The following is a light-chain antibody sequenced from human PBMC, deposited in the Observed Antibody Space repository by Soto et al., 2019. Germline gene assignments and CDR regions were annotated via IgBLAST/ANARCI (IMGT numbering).Light chain of an antibody. CDR1: SSNIGSNS. V-gene: IGLV1-44*01. CDR3: ASWDDSLNGL. J-gene: IGLJ2*01. CDR2: SDN. Sequence: QSVLTQPTSASGTPGQRVTISCSGSSSNIGSNSVNWYQRLPGTAPKLLIYSDNQRPSGVPDRFSGSKSGTSASLAISGLQSEDEADYYCASWDDSLNGLFGGGTKLTVL.